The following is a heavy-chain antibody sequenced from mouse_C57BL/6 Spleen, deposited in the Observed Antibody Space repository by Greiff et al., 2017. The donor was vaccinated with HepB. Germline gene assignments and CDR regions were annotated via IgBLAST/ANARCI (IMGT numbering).Heavy chain of an antibody. CDR3: SRGDYYGSRPHYYGMDY. D-gene: IGHD1-1*01. Sequence: DVKLVESGGGLVQPGGSMKLSCAASGFTFSDAWMDWVRQSPEKGLEWVAEIRNKANNHATYYTESVKGRFTISRDDSKRCVYLQMNSLRAEDSVIYYCSRGDYYGSRPHYYGMDYWGQGTSVTVSS. V-gene: IGHV6-6*01. CDR1: GFTFSDAW. J-gene: IGHJ4*01. CDR2: IRNKANNHAT.